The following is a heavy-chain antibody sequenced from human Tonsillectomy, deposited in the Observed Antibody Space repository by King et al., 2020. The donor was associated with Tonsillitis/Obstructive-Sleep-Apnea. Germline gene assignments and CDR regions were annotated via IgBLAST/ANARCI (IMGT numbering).Heavy chain of an antibody. CDR2: INSDGSST. J-gene: IGHJ5*02. D-gene: IGHD6-13*01. CDR1: RFTFSSYW. CDR3: ARAYGSSPSNCFDP. V-gene: IGHV3-74*01. Sequence: VQLVESGGNLVQPGGSLRLSCAASRFTFSSYWMHWVRQAPGKGLVWVSRINSDGSSTSYADSVKGRFTISRDNAKNTLYLQMNSLRVEDTAVYFCARAYGSSPSNCFDPWGQGTLLTVPS.